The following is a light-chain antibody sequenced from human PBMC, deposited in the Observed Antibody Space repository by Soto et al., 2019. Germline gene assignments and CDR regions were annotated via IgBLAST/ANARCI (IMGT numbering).Light chain of an antibody. J-gene: IGLJ3*02. CDR2: RNN. V-gene: IGLV1-47*01. CDR3: AAWDDSLSGWV. Sequence: QSVLTQPPSASGTPGQRVTISFSGSSSNIGSNYVYWYQQLPGTAPKLLIYRNNQRTSGVPDRFSGSKSGTSASLAISGLRSEDEADYYCAAWDDSLSGWVFGGGTKVTDL. CDR1: SSNIGSNY.